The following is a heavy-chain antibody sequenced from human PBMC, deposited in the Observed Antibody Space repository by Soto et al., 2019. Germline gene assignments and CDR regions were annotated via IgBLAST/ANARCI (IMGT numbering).Heavy chain of an antibody. CDR2: IYWDDDK. D-gene: IGHD3-3*01. J-gene: IGHJ4*02. V-gene: IGHV2-5*02. Sequence: QITLKESGPTLVKPTQTLTLTCTFSGFSLSTSGVGVGWIRQPPGKALEWLALIYWDDDKRYSPSLKSRLTITKDTSKNQVVLTMTNMVPVDTATYYCAHTYYDFWSGYYTAPFDYWGQGTLVTVSS. CDR3: AHTYYDFWSGYYTAPFDY. CDR1: GFSLSTSGVG.